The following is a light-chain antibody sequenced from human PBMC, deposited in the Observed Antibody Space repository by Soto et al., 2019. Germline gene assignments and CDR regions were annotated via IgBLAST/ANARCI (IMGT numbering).Light chain of an antibody. Sequence: EIQMTQSPSTVSASVGERATLSCRASQGISTWLAWYQQKAGKAPNLLIYGASNWHSGVPSRFSGSGSGTNFTLTISSLQPEDFATYYCQQSDIFPITFGQGTLLEVK. CDR2: GAS. CDR1: QGISTW. V-gene: IGKV1-12*01. J-gene: IGKJ5*01. CDR3: QQSDIFPIT.